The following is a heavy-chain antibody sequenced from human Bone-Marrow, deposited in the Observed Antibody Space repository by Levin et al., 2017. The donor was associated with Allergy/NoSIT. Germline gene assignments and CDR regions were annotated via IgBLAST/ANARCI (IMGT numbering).Heavy chain of an antibody. CDR2: VYYSGST. Sequence: SQTLSLTCTVAGASIRNYYWNWIRQLPGKGLEWLGYVYYSGSTNYNPSLKGRFTMSVDPSKSQFSLKLTSVTAADTAVYYCARKYSSSWEANWFDSWGQGTLVTVSS. D-gene: IGHD6-13*01. J-gene: IGHJ5*01. V-gene: IGHV4-59*08. CDR1: GASIRNYY. CDR3: ARKYSSSWEANWFDS.